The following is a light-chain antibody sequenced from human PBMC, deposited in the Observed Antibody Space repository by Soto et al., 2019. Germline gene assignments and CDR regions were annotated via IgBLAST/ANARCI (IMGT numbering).Light chain of an antibody. Sequence: EIVMTQSPATLSVSPGERATLSCRASQSVSSNLAWYQQKPGQAPRLLIYGASARATGIPARFSGSGSGTEFNLTVSSLQSEDFAVYSCQQYNNWPYTFGQGTKLEIK. CDR2: GAS. CDR1: QSVSSN. V-gene: IGKV3D-15*01. J-gene: IGKJ2*01. CDR3: QQYNNWPYT.